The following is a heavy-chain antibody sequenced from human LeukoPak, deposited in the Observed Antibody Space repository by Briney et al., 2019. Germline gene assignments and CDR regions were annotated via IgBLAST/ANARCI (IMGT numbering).Heavy chain of an antibody. CDR2: IYSSGNT. CDR1: GVSISSGSNY. V-gene: IGHV4-39*07. D-gene: IGHD3-10*01. J-gene: IGHJ3*02. CDR3: ARSDGYGLVGI. Sequence: SETLSLTCSVSGVSISSGSNYWGWIRQPPGKTLERIGSIYSSGNTYYNPSLKSRVIILVDTAKNHFSLNLTSVTAADTAVYYCARSDGYGLVGIWGQGTMVTVSS.